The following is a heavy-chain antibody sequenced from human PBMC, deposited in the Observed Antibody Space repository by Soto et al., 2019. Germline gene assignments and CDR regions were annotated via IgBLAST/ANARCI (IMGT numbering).Heavy chain of an antibody. CDR3: ARDQRFLEWFKDYYYYGMDV. V-gene: IGHV1-3*01. Sequence: GASVKVSCKASGYTFSSYAMHWVRQAPGQRLEWMGWINAGYGNTNYAQKLQGRVTMTTDTSTSTAYMELRSLRSDDTAVYYCARDQRFLEWFKDYYYYGMDVWGQGTTVTVSS. J-gene: IGHJ6*02. CDR2: INAGYGNT. CDR1: GYTFSSYA. D-gene: IGHD3-3*01.